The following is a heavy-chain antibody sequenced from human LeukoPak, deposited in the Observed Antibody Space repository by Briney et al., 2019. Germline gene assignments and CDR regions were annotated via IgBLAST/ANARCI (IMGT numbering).Heavy chain of an antibody. CDR2: ISSSGSTI. CDR3: AELGITMIGGV. V-gene: IGHV3-48*03. D-gene: IGHD3-10*02. Sequence: GGSLRLSCAASGFNFSNFEMNWVRQAPGKGLEWVSYISSSGSTIYYADSVKGRFTISRDNAKNSLYLQMNSLRAEDTAVYCCAELGITMIGGVWGKGTTVTISS. J-gene: IGHJ6*04. CDR1: GFNFSNFE.